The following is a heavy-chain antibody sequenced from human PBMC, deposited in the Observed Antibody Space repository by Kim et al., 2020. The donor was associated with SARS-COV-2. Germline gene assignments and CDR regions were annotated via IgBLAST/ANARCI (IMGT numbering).Heavy chain of an antibody. J-gene: IGHJ4*02. CDR3: ARVLSSGWHFD. V-gene: IGHV3-53*01. Sequence: GGSLRLSCAASGFTVSSNYMSWVRQAPGKGLEWVSVIYSGGSTYYADSVKGRFTISRDNSKNTLYLQMNSLRAEDTAVYYCARVLSSGWHFDWGQGTLVTVSS. D-gene: IGHD6-19*01. CDR1: GFTVSSNY. CDR2: IYSGGST.